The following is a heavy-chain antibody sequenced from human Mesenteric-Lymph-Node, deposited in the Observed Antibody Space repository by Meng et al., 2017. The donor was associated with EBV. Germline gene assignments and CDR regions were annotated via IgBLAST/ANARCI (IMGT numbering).Heavy chain of an antibody. D-gene: IGHD5-24*01. V-gene: IGHV1-69*12. Sequence: QVQRVHQADQLKKPGSSVKVSCKTSGDTFSTYAITWVRQAPGQGPEWMGGIIPLFGPPNYAQKFQGRVTIIADESTNTSYMELSSLRSEDTAVYYCASDRDAYNYYFDYWGQGTLVTVSS. CDR3: ASDRDAYNYYFDY. CDR1: GDTFSTYA. CDR2: IIPLFGPP. J-gene: IGHJ4*02.